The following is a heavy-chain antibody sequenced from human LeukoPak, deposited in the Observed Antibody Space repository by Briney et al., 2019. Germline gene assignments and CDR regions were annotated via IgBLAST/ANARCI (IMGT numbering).Heavy chain of an antibody. V-gene: IGHV3-72*01. D-gene: IGHD3-22*01. J-gene: IGHJ4*02. CDR2: SRNKAGGYTT. CDR3: ARLFYDSVIIHPFDC. CDR1: GHIFRSYR. Sequence: GVSLRLFCAVSGHIFRSYRMNGVRQAPGKGREWVGRSRNKAGGYTTEFAASVKGRFTISRDESMNSLYLQMNSLKTEDSAVYYCARLFYDSVIIHPFDCWGQGTLATVSS.